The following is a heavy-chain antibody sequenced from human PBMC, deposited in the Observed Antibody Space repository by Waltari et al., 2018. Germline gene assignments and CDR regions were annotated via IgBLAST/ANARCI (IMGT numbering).Heavy chain of an antibody. CDR1: GGSISSYY. J-gene: IGHJ3*02. Sequence: QVQLQESGPGLVKPSETLSLTCTVSGGSISSYYGSLLRTPAGKGLEWIGRIYTSGSTNYNPSLKSRVPISVDKSKNQFSLKLSSVTAADTAVYYCARGLAAHPPGAFDIWGQGTMVTVSS. V-gene: IGHV4-4*07. CDR2: IYTSGST. CDR3: ARGLAAHPPGAFDI. D-gene: IGHD6-13*01.